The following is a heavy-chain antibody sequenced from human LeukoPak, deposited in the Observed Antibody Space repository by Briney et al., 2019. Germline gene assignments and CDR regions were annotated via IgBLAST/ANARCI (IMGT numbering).Heavy chain of an antibody. J-gene: IGHJ4*02. CDR2: ISGSGGST. CDR1: GFTFSSYA. V-gene: IGHV3-23*01. CDR3: AKYVLRFLEWPQYFDY. Sequence: GGSLRLSCAASGFTFSSYAMSWVRQAPGKGLEWVSAISGSGGSTYYADSVKGRFTISRDNSKNTLYLQMNSLRAEDTAVYYCAKYVLRFLEWPQYFDYWGQGTLVTASS. D-gene: IGHD3-3*01.